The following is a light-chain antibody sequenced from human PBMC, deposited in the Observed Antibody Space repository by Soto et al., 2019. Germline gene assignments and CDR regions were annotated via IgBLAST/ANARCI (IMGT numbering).Light chain of an antibody. CDR2: FDD. CDR1: SSNIGNNA. Sequence: QSVLTQPPSVSEAPGQRVTISCSGSSSNIGNNAVNWYQQLPGRAPKLLIYFDDLLPSGVXXXXXGSKSGTSASLAISGLXXXXXXXXYCAAWDDSLNGWVFGGGTKLTVL. CDR3: AAWDDSLNGWV. J-gene: IGLJ3*02. V-gene: IGLV1-36*01.